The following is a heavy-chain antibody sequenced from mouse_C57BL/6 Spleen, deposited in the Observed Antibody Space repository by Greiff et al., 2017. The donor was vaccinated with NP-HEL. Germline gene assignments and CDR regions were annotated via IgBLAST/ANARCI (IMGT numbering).Heavy chain of an antibody. CDR2: INYDGSST. CDR3: ARDDETYWYFDV. J-gene: IGHJ1*03. V-gene: IGHV5-16*01. Sequence: EVQRVESEGGLVQPGSSMKLSCTASGFTFSDYYMAWVRQVPEKGLEWVANINYDGSSTYYLDSLKSRFIISRDNAKNILYLQMSSLKSEDTATYYCARDDETYWYFDVWGTGTTVTVSS. CDR1: GFTFSDYY.